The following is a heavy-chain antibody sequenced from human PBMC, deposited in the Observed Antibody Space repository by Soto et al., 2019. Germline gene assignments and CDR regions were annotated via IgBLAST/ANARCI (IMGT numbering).Heavy chain of an antibody. J-gene: IGHJ6*02. CDR2: IIPIFGTA. V-gene: IGHV1-69*13. CDR1: GGTFSSYA. CDR3: ARSDIVLVPAAIVRHYYGMDV. Sequence: GASVKVSCKASGGTFSSYAISWVRQAPGQGLEWMGGIIPIFGTANYAQKFQGRVTITADESTSTAYMELSSLRSEDTAVYYCARSDIVLVPAAIVRHYYGMDVWGQGTTVTVSS. D-gene: IGHD2-2*01.